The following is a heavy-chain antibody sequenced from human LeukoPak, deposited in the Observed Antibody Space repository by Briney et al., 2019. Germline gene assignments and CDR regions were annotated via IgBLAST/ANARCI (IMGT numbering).Heavy chain of an antibody. D-gene: IGHD3-16*02. CDR2: IKQDGSEK. V-gene: IGHV3-7*01. J-gene: IGHJ3*02. CDR3: ARVPAGVIGMKDAFDI. CDR1: GFTFSSYW. Sequence: PGGSLRLSCAASGFTFSSYWMSWVRQAPGKGLEWVANIKQDGSEKYYGDSVKGRFTISRDNAKNTLYLQMNSLRAEDTAVYYCARVPAGVIGMKDAFDIWGQGTMVTVSS.